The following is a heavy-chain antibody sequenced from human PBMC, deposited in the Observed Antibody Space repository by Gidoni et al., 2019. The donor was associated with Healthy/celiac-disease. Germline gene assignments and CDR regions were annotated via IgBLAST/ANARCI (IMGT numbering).Heavy chain of an antibody. D-gene: IGHD6-19*01. CDR1: GFTFSSYG. CDR2: ISYDGSNK. Sequence: QVQLVESGGGVVQPGRSLRLSCAASGFTFSSYGMHWVRQAPGKGLEWVAGISYDGSNKYYADSVKGRFTISRDNSKNTLYLQMNSLRAEDTAVYYCAKGSLYSSGWSAEYFQHWGQGTLVTVSS. CDR3: AKGSLYSSGWSAEYFQH. V-gene: IGHV3-30*18. J-gene: IGHJ1*01.